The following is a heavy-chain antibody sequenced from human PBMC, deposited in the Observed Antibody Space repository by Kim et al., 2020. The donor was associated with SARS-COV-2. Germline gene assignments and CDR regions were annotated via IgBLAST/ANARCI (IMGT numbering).Heavy chain of an antibody. CDR2: ISGSGGST. Sequence: GGSLRLSCAASGFTFSSYAMSWVRQAPGKGLEWVSAISGSGGSTYYADSVKGRFTISRDNSKNTLYLQMNSLRAEDTAVYYCAKDNLDFTYYYGMDVWGQGTTVTVSS. CDR1: GFTFSSYA. D-gene: IGHD3-16*01. CDR3: AKDNLDFTYYYGMDV. J-gene: IGHJ6*02. V-gene: IGHV3-23*01.